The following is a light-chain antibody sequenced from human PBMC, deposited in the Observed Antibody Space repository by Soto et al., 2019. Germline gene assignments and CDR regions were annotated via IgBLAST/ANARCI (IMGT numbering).Light chain of an antibody. V-gene: IGKV1-12*01. CDR3: QQTNSFPRT. J-gene: IGKJ1*01. CDR1: QDTSSW. Sequence: DIQMTQSPSTLSASVGDSVTITCRASQDTSSWLAWYQQKPGKAPNLLIYAASSLQSGVPSRFSGSGSGTDFTLTINSLQPEDIATYYCQQTNSFPRTFGQGTKVDIK. CDR2: AAS.